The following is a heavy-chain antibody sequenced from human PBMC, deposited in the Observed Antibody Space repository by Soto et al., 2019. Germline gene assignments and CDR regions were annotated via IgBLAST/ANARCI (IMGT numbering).Heavy chain of an antibody. J-gene: IGHJ4*02. CDR1: GFTFSIYW. V-gene: IGHV3-74*01. D-gene: IGHD1-26*01. CDR3: ARESMWAPDY. Sequence: EVQLVESGGGLVQPGGSLRLSCAASGFTFSIYWMHWVRQAPGKGLAWVSRINGDGSRTSNADPVKGRFPISRDNAKHRMYLEMNSLRAEDTAVYYCARESMWAPDYWGQGTLVAVSS. CDR2: INGDGSRT.